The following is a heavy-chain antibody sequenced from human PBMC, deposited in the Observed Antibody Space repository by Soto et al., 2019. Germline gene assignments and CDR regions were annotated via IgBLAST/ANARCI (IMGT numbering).Heavy chain of an antibody. V-gene: IGHV4-34*01. CDR1: GGSFGGYY. CDR3: TREVLLWFGELSTQNNYYYYYGIDD. D-gene: IGHD3-10*01. CDR2: INHSGST. Sequence: SETLSLTCAVYGGSFGGYYWSWVRQLPGKGLEWMGEINHSGSTNYNPSLKSRVTISVDTSKNQFSLKLSSVTAADTAVYYCTREVLLWFGELSTQNNYYYYYGIDDWGQGTTVTVSS. J-gene: IGHJ6*02.